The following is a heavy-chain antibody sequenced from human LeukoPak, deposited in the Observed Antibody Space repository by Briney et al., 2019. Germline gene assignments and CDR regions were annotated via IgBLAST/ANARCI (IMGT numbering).Heavy chain of an antibody. Sequence: PGGSLRLSCAVSGITLSNYGMSWVRQAPGKGLEWVAGISDSGSNTKYADSVKGRFTISRDNPKNTLYLQMNSLRAEDTAVYFCAKRGVVIRVILVGFHKEAYYFESWGQGALVTVSS. J-gene: IGHJ4*02. CDR3: AKRGVVIRVILVGFHKEAYYFES. CDR2: ISDSGSNT. CDR1: GITLSNYG. D-gene: IGHD3/OR15-3a*01. V-gene: IGHV3-23*01.